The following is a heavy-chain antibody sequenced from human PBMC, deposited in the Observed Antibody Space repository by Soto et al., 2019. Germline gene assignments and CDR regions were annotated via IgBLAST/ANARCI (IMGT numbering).Heavy chain of an antibody. CDR2: IYHSGST. Sequence: PSETLSLTCAVSGYSISSGYYWGWIRQPPGEGLEWIGSIYHSGSTYYNPSLKSRVTISVDTSKNQFSLKLSSVTAADTAVYYCAREDTAMGLGDSPVGYYYGMDVWGQGXTVTVSS. CDR3: AREDTAMGLGDSPVGYYYGMDV. CDR1: GYSISSGYY. D-gene: IGHD5-18*01. J-gene: IGHJ6*02. V-gene: IGHV4-38-2*02.